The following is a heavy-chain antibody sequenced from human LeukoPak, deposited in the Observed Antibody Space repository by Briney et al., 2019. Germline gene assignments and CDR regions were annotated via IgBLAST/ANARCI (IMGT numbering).Heavy chain of an antibody. V-gene: IGHV1-2*02. CDR3: ARVDSSGWYDFYYYYYMDV. CDR2: INPNSGGT. J-gene: IGHJ6*03. Sequence: ASVKVSCKASGYTFTDYYIHWVRQAPGQGLEWMGWINPNSGGTNYAQKFQGRVTMTRATSISTAYMDLSRLTSDDTAVYYCARVDSSGWYDFYYYYYMDVWGKGTTVTISS. D-gene: IGHD6-19*01. CDR1: GYTFTDYY.